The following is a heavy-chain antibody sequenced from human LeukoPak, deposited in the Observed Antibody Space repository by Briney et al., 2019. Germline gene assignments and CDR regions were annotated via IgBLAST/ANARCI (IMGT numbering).Heavy chain of an antibody. CDR3: ARGIAAAVDY. V-gene: IGHV1-18*01. CDR2: ISAYNGYT. J-gene: IGHJ4*02. CDR1: GYTFTTSG. D-gene: IGHD6-13*01. Sequence: ASVKVSCKASGYTFTTSGISWLRQAPGQGLEWMGWISAYNGYTNYAQKFQDRVTLTTDTPTSTAYMELRSLRSDDTAVYYCARGIAAAVDYWGQGTLVTVSS.